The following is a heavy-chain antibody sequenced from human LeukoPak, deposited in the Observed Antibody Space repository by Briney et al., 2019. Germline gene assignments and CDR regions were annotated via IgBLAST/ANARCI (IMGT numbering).Heavy chain of an antibody. CDR2: LSDDGSNK. Sequence: PGRSLRLSCAASRFTFSYFAMHWVRQAPGKGLKWVAVLSDDGSNKFYADSVKGRFTISRDNSKNTLYLQMNSLRAEDTAFYYCAKDPHSSSWYYFDSWGQGTLVTVSS. CDR3: AKDPHSSSWYYFDS. CDR1: RFTFSYFA. J-gene: IGHJ4*02. V-gene: IGHV3-30*18. D-gene: IGHD6-13*01.